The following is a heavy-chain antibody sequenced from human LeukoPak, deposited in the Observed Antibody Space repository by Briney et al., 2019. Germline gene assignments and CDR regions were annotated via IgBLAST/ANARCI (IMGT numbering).Heavy chain of an antibody. CDR3: ARDQRSDDYGGKGFDY. J-gene: IGHJ4*02. CDR2: INSDGSST. V-gene: IGHV3-74*01. Sequence: GGSLRLSCAASGFTFSSYSMHWVRQAPGKGLVWVSRINSDGSSTSYADSVKGRFTISRDNAKNTLYLQMNSLRAEDTAVYYCARDQRSDDYGGKGFDYWGQGTLVTVSS. CDR1: GFTFSSYS. D-gene: IGHD4-23*01.